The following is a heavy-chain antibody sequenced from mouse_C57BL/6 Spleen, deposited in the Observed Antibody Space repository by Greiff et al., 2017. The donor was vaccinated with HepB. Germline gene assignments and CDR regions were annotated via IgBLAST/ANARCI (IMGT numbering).Heavy chain of an antibody. CDR3: AKGGATRWYFDV. Sequence: QVQLQQSGAELVRPGASVKLSCKASGYTFTDYYINWVKQRPGQGLEWIARIYPGSGNTYYNEKFKGKATLTAEKSSSTAYMQLSSLTSEDSAVYFCAKGGATRWYFDVWGTGTTVTVSS. J-gene: IGHJ1*03. CDR1: GYTFTDYY. V-gene: IGHV1-76*01. CDR2: IYPGSGNT.